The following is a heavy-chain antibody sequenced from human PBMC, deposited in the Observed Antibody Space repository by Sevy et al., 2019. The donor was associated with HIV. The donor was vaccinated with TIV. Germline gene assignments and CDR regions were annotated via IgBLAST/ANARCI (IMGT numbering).Heavy chain of an antibody. J-gene: IGHJ4*02. V-gene: IGHV4-39*01. CDR1: GGSISSSSYY. CDR2: IYYSGST. D-gene: IGHD6-19*01. Sequence: SETLSLTCTVSGGSISSSSYYWGWIRQPPGKGLEWIGSIYYSGSTYYNPSLKSRVTISVDTSKNQFSLKLSSVTAADTAVYYCARPGPVAGGNYWGQGTLVTVSS. CDR3: ARPGPVAGGNY.